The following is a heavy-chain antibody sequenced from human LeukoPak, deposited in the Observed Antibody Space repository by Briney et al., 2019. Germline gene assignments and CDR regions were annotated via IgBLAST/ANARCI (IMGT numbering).Heavy chain of an antibody. D-gene: IGHD3-22*01. CDR2: IIPIFGTA. CDR1: GGTFSSYA. V-gene: IGHV1-69*13. Sequence: ASVKVSCTASGGTFSSYAISWVRQAPGQGLEWMGGIIPIFGTANYAQKFQGRVTITADESTSTAYMELSSLRSEDTAVYYCARGTKYYYDSSGRGDYWGQGTLVTVSS. CDR3: ARGTKYYYDSSGRGDY. J-gene: IGHJ4*02.